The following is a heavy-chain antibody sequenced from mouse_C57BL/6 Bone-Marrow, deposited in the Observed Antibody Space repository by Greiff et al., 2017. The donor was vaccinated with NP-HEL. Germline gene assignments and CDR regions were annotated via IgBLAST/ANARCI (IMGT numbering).Heavy chain of an antibody. CDR3: GREGGIYYGNYAWFAY. V-gene: IGHV1-55*01. D-gene: IGHD2-1*01. J-gene: IGHJ3*01. CDR1: GYTFTSYW. CDR2: IYPGSGST. Sequence: QVQLQQPGAELVKPGASVKMSCKASGYTFTSYWITWVKQRPGQGLEWIGDIYPGSGSTNYNEKFKSKATLTVDTSSSTAYMQRSSLTSEDSAVYYCGREGGIYYGNYAWFAYWGQGTLVTVSA.